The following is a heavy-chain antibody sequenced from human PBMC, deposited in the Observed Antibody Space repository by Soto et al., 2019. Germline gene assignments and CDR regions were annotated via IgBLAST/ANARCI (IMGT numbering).Heavy chain of an antibody. Sequence: QVQLQESGPGLVKPSETLSLTCTVSGGSINSYYWSWIRQTPGKGLEWIGYIYYTGSTNYNPSLKSRVTISAATSKNQFSLKLNAVTAADTAVYYCARDGRVGEFLSWFDPWGPGTLVTVSS. D-gene: IGHD3-10*01. CDR1: GGSINSYY. V-gene: IGHV4-59*01. CDR3: ARDGRVGEFLSWFDP. J-gene: IGHJ5*02. CDR2: IYYTGST.